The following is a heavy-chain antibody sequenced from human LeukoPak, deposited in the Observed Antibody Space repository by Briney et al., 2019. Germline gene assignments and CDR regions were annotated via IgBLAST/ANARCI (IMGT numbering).Heavy chain of an antibody. D-gene: IGHD3-3*01. J-gene: IGHJ4*02. Sequence: SETLSLTCTVSGGSISSGDYYWSWIRQPPGKGLEWIGYIYYSGSTYYNPSLKSRVTISVDTSKNQFSLKLSSVTAADTAVYYCARTAPETIFGVVIIGGVDYWGQGTLVTVSS. CDR3: ARTAPETIFGVVIIGGVDY. CDR2: IYYSGST. CDR1: GGSISSGDYY. V-gene: IGHV4-30-4*01.